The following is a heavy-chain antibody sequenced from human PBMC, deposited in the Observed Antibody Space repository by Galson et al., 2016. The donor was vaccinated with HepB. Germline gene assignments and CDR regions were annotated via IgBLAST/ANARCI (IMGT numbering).Heavy chain of an antibody. CDR3: ARDGTSNWGSKEDAFDV. V-gene: IGHV3-48*01. D-gene: IGHD7-27*01. CDR1: GFTLSTYS. Sequence: SLRLSCAASGFTLSTYSMNWVRQAPGKGLEWLSYISSSSSNIYYADSVTGRFTISRDNAKNSLYLQMNSLRVQDTAVYYCARDGTSNWGSKEDAFDVWGQGTMVSVSS. J-gene: IGHJ3*01. CDR2: ISSSSSNI.